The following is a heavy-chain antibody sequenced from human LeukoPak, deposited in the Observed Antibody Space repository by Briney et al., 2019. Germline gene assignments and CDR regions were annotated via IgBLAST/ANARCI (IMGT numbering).Heavy chain of an antibody. J-gene: IGHJ4*02. D-gene: IGHD3-22*01. CDR3: ARDAAEDYYDSSGSFDY. CDR2: ISAYNGNT. Sequence: ASVKVSCKASGYTVSSYGISWVRQAPGQGLEWRGWISAYNGNTNYAQKLQGRVTMTTDTSTSTAYMELRSLRSDDTAVYYCARDAAEDYYDSSGSFDYWGQGTLVTVSS. CDR1: GYTVSSYG. V-gene: IGHV1-18*01.